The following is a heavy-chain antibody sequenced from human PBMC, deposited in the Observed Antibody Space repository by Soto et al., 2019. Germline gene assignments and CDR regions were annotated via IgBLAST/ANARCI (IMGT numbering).Heavy chain of an antibody. CDR2: INAANGDT. Sequence: ASVKVSCKASGYTFTSYGIHWVRQAPGQRLEWMGWINAANGDTKYSPKFQGRVTITRETSASTAYMELSSLRSEDTAVYYCVRRNVSATGIDWFDPWGQGTLVTVYS. D-gene: IGHD6-13*01. J-gene: IGHJ5*02. CDR3: VRRNVSATGIDWFDP. V-gene: IGHV1-3*01. CDR1: GYTFTSYG.